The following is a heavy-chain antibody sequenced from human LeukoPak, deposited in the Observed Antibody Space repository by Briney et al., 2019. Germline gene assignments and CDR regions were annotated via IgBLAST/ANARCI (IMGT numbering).Heavy chain of an antibody. CDR1: GFTFSGSA. Sequence: PGGSLRLSCAASGFTFSGSAMHWVRQASGKGLEWVGRIRSKANSYATAYAASVKGRSTISRDDSKNTAYLQMNSLKTEDTAVYYCTRDIVLMVYAVWGQGTLVTVSS. CDR3: TRDIVLMVYAV. J-gene: IGHJ4*02. V-gene: IGHV3-73*01. CDR2: IRSKANSYAT. D-gene: IGHD2-8*01.